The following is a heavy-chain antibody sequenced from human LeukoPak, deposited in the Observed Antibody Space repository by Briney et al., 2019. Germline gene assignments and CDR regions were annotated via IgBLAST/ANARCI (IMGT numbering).Heavy chain of an antibody. Sequence: SVKVSCKASGGTFSSYAFNWVRPASGQGLEWVGRIIPLLGITNHAQKLQGRVTVTADTTTNTAYMELSSLIPDDTAVYYCARARSRITFGGVRHAFDIWGQGTLVIVSS. D-gene: IGHD3-16*01. CDR3: ARARSRITFGGVRHAFDI. J-gene: IGHJ3*02. CDR1: GGTFSSYA. V-gene: IGHV1-69*04. CDR2: IIPLLGIT.